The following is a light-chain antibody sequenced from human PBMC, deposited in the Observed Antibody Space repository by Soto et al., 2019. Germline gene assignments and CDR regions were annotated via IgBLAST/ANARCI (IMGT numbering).Light chain of an antibody. CDR3: QQYNNWPRT. V-gene: IGKV3-15*01. Sequence: MTQSPATLSLSPGEGATLSCRASQSVSSNLVWYKHRPGQAPRLLSYGASTRATDIPARFSGSGSGTDFTLTINILQPDDFEVYYCQQYNNWPRTFGQGTKVDIK. J-gene: IGKJ1*01. CDR2: GAS. CDR1: QSVSSN.